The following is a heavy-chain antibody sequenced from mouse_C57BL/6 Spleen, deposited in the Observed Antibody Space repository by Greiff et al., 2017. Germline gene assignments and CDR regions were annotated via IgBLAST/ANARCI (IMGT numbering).Heavy chain of an antibody. Sequence: EVQLVESGGGLVKPGGSLKLSCAASGFTFSDYGMHWVGQAPEKGLEWVAYISSGSSTIYYTDTVQGRFTISRDNANNTLFLQMTSRRSEDTAMYYCARNDYGVDYWGQGTTLTVSS. CDR3: ARNDYGVDY. V-gene: IGHV5-17*01. CDR2: ISSGSSTI. J-gene: IGHJ2*01. D-gene: IGHD2-4*01. CDR1: GFTFSDYG.